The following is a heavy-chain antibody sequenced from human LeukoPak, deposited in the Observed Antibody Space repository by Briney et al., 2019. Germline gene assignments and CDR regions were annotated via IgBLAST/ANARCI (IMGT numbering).Heavy chain of an antibody. V-gene: IGHV3-23*01. CDR1: GFTFTDYA. CDR2: ISGSGGST. CDR3: AKAGYSDNRYFSDYFDY. J-gene: IGHJ4*02. D-gene: IGHD5-12*01. Sequence: PGGSLRLSCAVSGFTFTDYAMSWVRQAPGKGLEWVSGISGSGGSTYYADSVKGRLTISRDNSKNTLYLQMNSLRVEDTAIYYCAKAGYSDNRYFSDYFDYWGQGTLVTVSS.